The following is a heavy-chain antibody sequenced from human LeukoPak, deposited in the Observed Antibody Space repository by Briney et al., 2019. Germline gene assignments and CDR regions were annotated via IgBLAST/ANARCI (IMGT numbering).Heavy chain of an antibody. V-gene: IGHV1-18*01. CDR2: ISAYNGNI. Sequence: ASVKASCKPSGYTFTSSGISSVRQAPGHRLEWMGWISAYNGNINSATKLQRRITMTTDTSTSTATMALRSLTSEHPPAYDCAASGLNLDYYDRSGYSDCWGQGTLVTVSS. CDR1: GYTFTSSG. D-gene: IGHD3-22*01. CDR3: AASGLNLDYYDRSGYSDC. J-gene: IGHJ4*02.